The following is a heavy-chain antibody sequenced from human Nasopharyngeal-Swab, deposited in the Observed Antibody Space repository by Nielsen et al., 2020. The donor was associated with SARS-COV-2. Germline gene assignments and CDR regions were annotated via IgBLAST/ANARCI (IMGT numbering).Heavy chain of an antibody. CDR1: GSIFTSYW. D-gene: IGHD2-2*01. CDR2: IYPADSDS. CDR3: VRRACSASYFYFDY. V-gene: IGHV5-51*01. J-gene: IGHJ4*02. Sequence: GGSLRLSCKGSGSIFTSYWIGWVRQMPGKGLEWMGIIYPADSDSRYSLSFQGQVSISVDKSISTAYLQWNTLKASDTAIYYCVRRACSASYFYFDYWGPGTLVTVSS.